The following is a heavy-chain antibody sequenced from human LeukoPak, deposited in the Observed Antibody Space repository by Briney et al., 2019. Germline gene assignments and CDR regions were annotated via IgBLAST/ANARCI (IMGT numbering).Heavy chain of an antibody. D-gene: IGHD5-18*01. Sequence: GGSLRLSCAASGFTFSNFLMSWVRQAPGKGLEWVANIKQDGSEEYYVDSVKGRFTISRDNAKNSLYLQMNSLRAEDTAVYYCAKRGYMYGTYDYWGQGTLVTVSS. CDR2: IKQDGSEE. CDR1: GFTFSNFL. J-gene: IGHJ4*02. V-gene: IGHV3-7*02. CDR3: AKRGYMYGTYDY.